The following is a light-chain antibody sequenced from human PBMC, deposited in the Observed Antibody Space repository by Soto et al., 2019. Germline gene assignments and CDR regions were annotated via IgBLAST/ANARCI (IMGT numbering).Light chain of an antibody. J-gene: IGKJ3*01. Sequence: EIVLTQSPVTVSLSPGERATLSCRASPNVGSYLAWYQHKPGQAPQRLIYDASNRATGTPARFSGSASGADFNLTPSSLEPDDFAVYYCEQNVFGPGTRVD. CDR2: DAS. CDR3: EQNV. V-gene: IGKV3-11*01. CDR1: PNVGSY.